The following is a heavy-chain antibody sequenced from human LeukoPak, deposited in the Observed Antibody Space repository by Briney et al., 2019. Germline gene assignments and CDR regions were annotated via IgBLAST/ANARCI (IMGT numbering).Heavy chain of an antibody. V-gene: IGHV1-69*05. CDR2: IIPIFGTA. D-gene: IGHD3-22*01. J-gene: IGHJ4*02. CDR1: GGTFSSYA. Sequence: SVKVSCKASGGTFSSYAISWVRQAPGQGLEWMGRIIPIFGTANYAQKFQGRVTITTDESTSTAYMELSSLRSEDTAVYYCARDASSYYYDSSGYRFDYWGQGTLVTVSS. CDR3: ARDASSYYYDSSGYRFDY.